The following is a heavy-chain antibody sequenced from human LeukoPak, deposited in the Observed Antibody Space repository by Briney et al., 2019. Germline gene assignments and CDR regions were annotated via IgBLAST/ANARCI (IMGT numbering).Heavy chain of an antibody. Sequence: ASVKVSCKASGDTFTAYYMHWVRQAPGLGLEWMGWINPNSGGTHLAQKFQGRVTLTRDTSNSTAYMALSRLSSDDTAVYYCARGDYYDSSGYLDVWGKGTTVTVPS. D-gene: IGHD3-22*01. CDR2: INPNSGGT. CDR1: GDTFTAYY. J-gene: IGHJ6*04. V-gene: IGHV1-2*02. CDR3: ARGDYYDSSGYLDV.